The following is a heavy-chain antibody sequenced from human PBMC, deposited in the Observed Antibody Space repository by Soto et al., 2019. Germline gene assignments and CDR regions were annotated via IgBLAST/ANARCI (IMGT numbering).Heavy chain of an antibody. J-gene: IGHJ1*01. V-gene: IGHV3-7*03. CDR2: INQGGSQR. CDR1: GFRFSSSW. CDR3: ASWADAADEDYFHH. Sequence: GGSLRLSCAGSGFRFSSSWMSWIRQAPGKGLEWVAHINQGGSQRYYVDSAKGRFTISRDNAKTSLYLQMNNLRAEDTATYYCASWADAADEDYFHHWGQGTLVTVSS. D-gene: IGHD3-16*01.